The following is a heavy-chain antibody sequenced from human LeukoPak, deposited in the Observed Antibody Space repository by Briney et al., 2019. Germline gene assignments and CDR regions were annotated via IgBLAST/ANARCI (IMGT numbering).Heavy chain of an antibody. CDR2: ISNDGSNK. V-gene: IGHV3-30-3*01. CDR1: GFTFSSYA. CDR3: ARCGLRQRAFDI. D-gene: IGHD4-17*01. J-gene: IGHJ3*02. Sequence: GGSLRLSCAASGFTFSSYAMHWVRQAPGKGLEWVAVISNDGSNKYYADSVKGRFTISRDNSKNTLYLQMNSLRAEDTAVYYCARCGLRQRAFDIWGQGTMVTVSS.